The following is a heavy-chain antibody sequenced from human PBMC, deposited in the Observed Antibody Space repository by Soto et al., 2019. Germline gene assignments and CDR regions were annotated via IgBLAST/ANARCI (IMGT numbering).Heavy chain of an antibody. CDR1: GFTFSSYA. CDR2: ISGSGGST. D-gene: IGHD3-22*01. Sequence: EVPLLESGGGLVQPGGSLRLSCAASGFTFSSYAMSWVRQAPGKGLEWVSAISGSGGSTYYADSVKGRFTISRDNSKNTLYLQMNSLRAEDTAVYYCAKAPMIVVALTLFDYWGQGTLVTVSS. V-gene: IGHV3-23*01. J-gene: IGHJ4*02. CDR3: AKAPMIVVALTLFDY.